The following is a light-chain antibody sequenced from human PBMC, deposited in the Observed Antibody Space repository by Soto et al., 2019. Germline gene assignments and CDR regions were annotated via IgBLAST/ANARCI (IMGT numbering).Light chain of an antibody. CDR3: QQRSNWLWT. J-gene: IGKJ1*01. CDR2: DAS. V-gene: IGKV3-11*01. CDR1: QSVSSY. Sequence: EIVLTQSPATLSLSPGERATLSCRASQSVSSYLAWYQQKPGQAPRLLIYDASNRATGIPARFSGSGSGTDFTLTISRLEPEDFAVYYCQQRSNWLWTFRQGTKVEIK.